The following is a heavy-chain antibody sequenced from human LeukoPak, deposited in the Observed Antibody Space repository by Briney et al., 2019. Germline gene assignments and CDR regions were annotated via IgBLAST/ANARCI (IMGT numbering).Heavy chain of an antibody. V-gene: IGHV5-51*01. CDR1: GCSFTSYW. CDR3: ARQAPFYDFWSGNQDLYYFDY. Sequence: GESLRISCKGSGCSFTSYWIGWVRQMPGKGLEWMGIIYPGDSDTRYSPSFQGQVTISADKSISTAYLQWSSLKASDTAMYYCARQAPFYDFWSGNQDLYYFDYWGQGTLVTVSS. CDR2: IYPGDSDT. D-gene: IGHD3-3*01. J-gene: IGHJ4*02.